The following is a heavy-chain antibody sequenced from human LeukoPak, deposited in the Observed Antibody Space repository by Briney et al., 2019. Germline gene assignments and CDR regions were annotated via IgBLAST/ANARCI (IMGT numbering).Heavy chain of an antibody. J-gene: IGHJ4*02. CDR3: ARAWVINSVVTDY. CDR1: GYTFAGYY. CDR2: INPNSGGT. D-gene: IGHD2-21*02. V-gene: IGHV1-2*02. Sequence: GASVKVSCKASGYTFAGYYMHWVRQAPGQGLEWMGWINPNSGGTNYAQKFQGRVTMTRDTSISTAYMELSRLRSDDTAVYYCARAWVINSVVTDYWGQGTLVTVSS.